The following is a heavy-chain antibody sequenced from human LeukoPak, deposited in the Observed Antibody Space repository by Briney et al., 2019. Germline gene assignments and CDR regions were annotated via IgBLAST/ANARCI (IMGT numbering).Heavy chain of an antibody. J-gene: IGHJ4*02. CDR3: ARTTTVTTLDY. CDR1: GESFSGYY. V-gene: IGHV4-34*01. D-gene: IGHD4-17*01. Sequence: SETLSLTCAVYGESFSGYYWSWIRQPPGKGLEWIGEINHSGSTNYNPSLKSRVTISVDTFKNQSSLKLSSVTAADTAVYYCARTTTVTTLDYWGQGTLVTVSS. CDR2: INHSGST.